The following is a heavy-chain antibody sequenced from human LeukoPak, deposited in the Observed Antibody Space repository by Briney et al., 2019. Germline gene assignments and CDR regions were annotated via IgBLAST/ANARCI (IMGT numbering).Heavy chain of an antibody. D-gene: IGHD2-2*01. CDR1: GFTFSSYA. CDR3: ARVGYCSSTSCPTSVDC. Sequence: GGSLRLSCAASGFTFSSYALSWVRQAPGKGLEWVSAISGSGVSTYYADSVKGRFTISRDNSKNTLYLQMNSLRAEDTAVYYCARVGYCSSTSCPTSVDCWGQGILVTVSS. V-gene: IGHV3-23*01. CDR2: ISGSGVST. J-gene: IGHJ4*02.